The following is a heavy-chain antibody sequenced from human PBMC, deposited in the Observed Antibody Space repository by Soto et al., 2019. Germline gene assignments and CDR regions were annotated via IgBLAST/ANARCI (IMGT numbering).Heavy chain of an antibody. CDR3: ARVRYSWNLRGFYYYYYYGMDV. J-gene: IGHJ6*02. CDR2: IYHSGST. CDR1: GYSVSSGYY. V-gene: IGHV4-38-2*01. Sequence: SATLPVTYAVSGYSVSSGYYCGWIWQPPGKGLEWIGSIYHSGSTYYNPSLKSRVTISVDTSKNQVSLKLSSVTAADTAVYYCARVRYSWNLRGFYYYYYYGMDVWCQGTTVT. D-gene: IGHD1-26*01.